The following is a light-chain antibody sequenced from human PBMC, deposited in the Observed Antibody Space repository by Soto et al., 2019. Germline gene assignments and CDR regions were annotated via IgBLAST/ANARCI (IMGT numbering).Light chain of an antibody. J-gene: IGKJ1*01. CDR1: QSISTW. V-gene: IGKV1-5*03. CDR2: KAS. CDR3: QQYSTYST. Sequence: DIQMTQSPSTLSAFVGDRVTITCRASQSISTWLAWYQQKPGKAPNLLIYKASSLESGVPSRFSGSGSGTEFTLTISSLQPDDFATYYCQQYSTYSTFGQGTKVDI.